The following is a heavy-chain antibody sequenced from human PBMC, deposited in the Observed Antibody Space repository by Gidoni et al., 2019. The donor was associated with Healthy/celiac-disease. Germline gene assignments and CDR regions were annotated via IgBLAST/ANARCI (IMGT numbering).Heavy chain of an antibody. CDR1: GFTVSSNY. CDR2: IYSGGST. J-gene: IGHJ4*02. Sequence: EVQLVASGGGLIQPGGSLSLSCSASGFTVSSNYMSWVRQAPGKGLEWVSVIYSGGSTYYADSVKGRFTISRDNSKNTLYLQMNSLRAEDTAVYYCAREAAAGKVDYWGQGTLVTVSS. V-gene: IGHV3-53*01. D-gene: IGHD6-13*01. CDR3: AREAAAGKVDY.